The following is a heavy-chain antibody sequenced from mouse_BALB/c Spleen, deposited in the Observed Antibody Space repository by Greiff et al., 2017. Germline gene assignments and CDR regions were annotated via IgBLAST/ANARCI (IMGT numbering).Heavy chain of an antibody. V-gene: IGHV1-63*02. CDR1: GYTFTNYW. D-gene: IGHD2-4*01. CDR3: ARKALRRDAAWFAY. Sequence: VKLQESGAEMVRPGTSVKMSCKAAGYTFTNYWIGWVKQRPGHGLEWIGDIYPGGGYTNYNEKFKGKATLTADTSSSTAYMQLSSLTSEDSAIYYCARKALRRDAAWFAYWGQGTLVTVSA. J-gene: IGHJ3*01. CDR2: IYPGGGYT.